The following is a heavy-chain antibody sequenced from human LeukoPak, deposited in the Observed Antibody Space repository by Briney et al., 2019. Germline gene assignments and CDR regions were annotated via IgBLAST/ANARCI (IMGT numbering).Heavy chain of an antibody. Sequence: PSETLSLTCTFSGGSINNFYWSWIRQPPGKGLEWIGYIFYSGSTNYNPSLESRVTISIDTSKNQFSLRVNSLNAADTAVYYCARTGYYASGSSYYYGMDVWGQGTTVTVSS. CDR2: IFYSGST. D-gene: IGHD3-10*01. J-gene: IGHJ6*02. CDR1: GGSINNFY. V-gene: IGHV4-59*08. CDR3: ARTGYYASGSSYYYGMDV.